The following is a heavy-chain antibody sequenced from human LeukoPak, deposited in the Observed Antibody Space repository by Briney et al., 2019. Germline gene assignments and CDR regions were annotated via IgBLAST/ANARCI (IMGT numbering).Heavy chain of an antibody. CDR3: ATITMIVVVITHDAFDI. J-gene: IGHJ3*02. V-gene: IGHV3-23*01. CDR1: GFTFSSYA. D-gene: IGHD3-22*01. Sequence: GGSLRLSCAASGFTFSSYAMGWVRQAPGKGLEWVSAISGSGGSTYYADSVKGRFTISRDNSKNTLYLQMNSLRAEDTAVYYCATITMIVVVITHDAFDIWGQGTMVTVSS. CDR2: ISGSGGST.